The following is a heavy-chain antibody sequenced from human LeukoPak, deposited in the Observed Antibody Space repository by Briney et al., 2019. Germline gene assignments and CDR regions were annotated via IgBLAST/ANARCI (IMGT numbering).Heavy chain of an antibody. Sequence: GGSLRLSCAGSGFIFSDYFMTWMRQAPGKGPELVSYATSSGDTTYYADSVKGRFTISRDNVKNSLSLQMKSLRAEDTAMYFCARIRFDCGTASCSKGVSMWFDPWGQGTLVTVSS. D-gene: IGHD2-2*01. CDR3: ARIRFDCGTASCSKGVSMWFDP. V-gene: IGHV3-11*01. CDR2: ATSSGDTT. CDR1: GFIFSDYF. J-gene: IGHJ5*02.